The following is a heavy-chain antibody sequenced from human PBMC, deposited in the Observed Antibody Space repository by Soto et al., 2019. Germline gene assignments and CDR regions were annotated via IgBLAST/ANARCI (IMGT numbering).Heavy chain of an antibody. V-gene: IGHV6-1*01. Sequence: SQTLSLTCAISGDSVSSNSAAWNWIRQSPSRGLEWLGRTYYRSKWYNDYAVSVKSRITINPDTSKNQFSLQLSSVTAADTAVYYCARNLYSSGWYFDYWGQGTLVTVSS. CDR1: GDSVSSNSAA. J-gene: IGHJ4*02. CDR3: ARNLYSSGWYFDY. D-gene: IGHD6-19*01. CDR2: TYYRSKWYN.